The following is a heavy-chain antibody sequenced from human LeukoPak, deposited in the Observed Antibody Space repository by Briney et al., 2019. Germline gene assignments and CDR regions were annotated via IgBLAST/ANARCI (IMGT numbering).Heavy chain of an antibody. CDR3: ARGPFQRLERFDF. J-gene: IGHJ4*02. V-gene: IGHV4-34*01. CDR2: IHGSGTK. Sequence: SETLSLTCAVYGGSFSGYYWSWIRHPPGKGLEWIGEIHGSGTKNFSPSLKSRVTMSIDTSKNQFSLKMNSVTAADTAMYYCARGPFQRLERFDFWGQGVLVTVSS. D-gene: IGHD1-1*01. CDR1: GGSFSGYY.